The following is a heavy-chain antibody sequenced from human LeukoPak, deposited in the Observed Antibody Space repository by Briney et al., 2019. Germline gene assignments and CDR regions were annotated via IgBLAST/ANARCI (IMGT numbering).Heavy chain of an antibody. J-gene: IGHJ4*02. CDR1: GGSFSGYY. CDR3: ARGVGSSGKSRFDY. Sequence: SETLSLTCAVYGGSFSGYYWSWIRQPPGKGLEWIGEINHSGSTNYNPSLKSRVTISVDTSKNQFSLKLSSVTAADTAVYYCARGVGSSGKSRFDYWGQGTLVTVSS. D-gene: IGHD6-19*01. V-gene: IGHV4-34*01. CDR2: INHSGST.